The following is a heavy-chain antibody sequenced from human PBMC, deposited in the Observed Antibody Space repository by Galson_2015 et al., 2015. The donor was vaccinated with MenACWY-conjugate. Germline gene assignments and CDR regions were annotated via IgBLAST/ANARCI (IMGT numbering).Heavy chain of an antibody. Sequence: LRLSCAASGFPFRSYSMYWVRQAPGQGLVWVSRIYNDGSDITYADSVKGRFTISRDNAKNTLFLQMNSLRAEDTAVYYCARGGIGAFDYWAQGTLVTVSS. D-gene: IGHD3-16*01. CDR3: ARGGIGAFDY. J-gene: IGHJ4*02. CDR2: IYNDGSDI. V-gene: IGHV3-74*01. CDR1: GFPFRSYS.